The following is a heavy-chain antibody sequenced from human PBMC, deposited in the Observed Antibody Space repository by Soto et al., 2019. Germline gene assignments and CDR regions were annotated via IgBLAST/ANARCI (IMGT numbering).Heavy chain of an antibody. V-gene: IGHV3-30*18. CDR1: GFTFSSYG. D-gene: IGHD3-10*01. CDR3: AKESPRVLEYFQH. Sequence: GESLKISCAASGFTFSSYGMHWVRQAPGKGLEWVAVISYDGSNKYYADSVKGRFTISRDNSKNTLYLQMNSLRAEDTAVYYCAKESPRVLEYFQHWGQGTLITVSS. CDR2: ISYDGSNK. J-gene: IGHJ1*01.